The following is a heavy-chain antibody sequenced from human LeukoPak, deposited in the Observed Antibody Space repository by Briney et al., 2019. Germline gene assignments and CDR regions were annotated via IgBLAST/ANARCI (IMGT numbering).Heavy chain of an antibody. CDR3: ARNTWFGEGIDAFDI. V-gene: IGHV3-21*01. J-gene: IGHJ3*02. CDR1: GFTFSSYT. D-gene: IGHD3-10*01. Sequence: GGSLRLSCAASGFTFSSYTMKWVRQAPGKGLEWVSSIISRSSYIYYADSVKGRFTISRDNAESSLYLQMNSLRAEDTAVYYCARNTWFGEGIDAFDIWGQGTMVTVSS. CDR2: IISRSSYI.